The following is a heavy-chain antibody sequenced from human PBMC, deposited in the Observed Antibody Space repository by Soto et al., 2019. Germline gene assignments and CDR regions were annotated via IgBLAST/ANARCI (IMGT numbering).Heavy chain of an antibody. CDR1: GDSVRNQY. Sequence: QVQMQESGPGLVKPSETLSLTCTVSGDSVRNQYWSWIRRPPGRGLEWIGYIYRSGSTKYNPSLKSRLTISVDTSKNQFSRKLSSVTAADTAVYYCARTLDYGHMDVWGTCTTVTVSS. V-gene: IGHV4-4*09. CDR3: ARTLDYGHMDV. D-gene: IGHD3-16*01. J-gene: IGHJ6*03. CDR2: IYRSGST.